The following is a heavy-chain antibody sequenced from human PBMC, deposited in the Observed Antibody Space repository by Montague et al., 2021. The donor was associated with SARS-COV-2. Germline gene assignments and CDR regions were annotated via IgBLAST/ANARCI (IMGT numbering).Heavy chain of an antibody. V-gene: IGHV1-8*01. D-gene: IGHD2-2*01. CDR1: AYTFTSFD. J-gene: IGHJ6*02. Sequence: SVKVSCKASAYTFTSFDIHWVRQAPGQGLEWMGWVNPNSANTGYAQKFQGRVTMTRNIAVSTAYMELSSLGSEDTAVYYCAGGRNFQLLFEYHYGMDVWGQGTTITVSS. CDR2: VNPNSANT. CDR3: AGGRNFQLLFEYHYGMDV.